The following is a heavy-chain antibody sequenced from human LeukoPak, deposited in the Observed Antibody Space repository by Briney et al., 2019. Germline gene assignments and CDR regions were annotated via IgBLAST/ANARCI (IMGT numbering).Heavy chain of an antibody. CDR2: IYYSGST. Sequence: SETLSLTCTVSGGSISSYYWNWIRQPPGKGLEWIGYIYYSGSTNYNPSLKSRVTISVDTSKNQFSLKLSSVTAVDTAVYYCARWRMGAFDYWGQGTLVTVSS. CDR3: ARWRMGAFDY. CDR1: GGSISSYY. J-gene: IGHJ4*02. V-gene: IGHV4-59*01. D-gene: IGHD1-26*01.